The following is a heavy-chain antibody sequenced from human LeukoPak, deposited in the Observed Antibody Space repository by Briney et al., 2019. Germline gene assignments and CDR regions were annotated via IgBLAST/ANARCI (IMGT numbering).Heavy chain of an antibody. J-gene: IGHJ4*02. Sequence: PGGSLRLSCAASGFTFSSYAMHWLPQAPGKGLEYFSAISSNGSSTYYANSVKGRFTISRDNSKNTLYLQMGSLRAEDMAVYYCARASIVGATIDYWGQGTLVTVSS. CDR1: GFTFSSYA. D-gene: IGHD1-26*01. V-gene: IGHV3-64*01. CDR3: ARASIVGATIDY. CDR2: ISSNGSST.